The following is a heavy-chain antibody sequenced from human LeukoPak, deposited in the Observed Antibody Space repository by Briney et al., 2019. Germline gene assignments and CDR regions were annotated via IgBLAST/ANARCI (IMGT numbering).Heavy chain of an antibody. CDR1: GGTFSNYA. Sequence: SVKVSCKASGGTFSNYAINWVRQAPGQGLEWMGGVVPIFGTANYAQKFQGRVTITADESTSTGYLEMSSLRSEDTAVYYCASSKDYYDSSGFARTLDYWGQGTLVTVSS. CDR2: VVPIFGTA. V-gene: IGHV1-69*01. CDR3: ASSKDYYDSSGFARTLDY. D-gene: IGHD3-22*01. J-gene: IGHJ4*02.